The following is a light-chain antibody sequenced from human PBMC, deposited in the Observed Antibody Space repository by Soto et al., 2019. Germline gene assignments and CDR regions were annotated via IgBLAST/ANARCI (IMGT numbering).Light chain of an antibody. V-gene: IGLV2-23*02. Sequence: QSALPQPASMSGSPGQSITISCTGTSSDVGSYYPVSWFQQHPGKAPKLIIYEVNKRPSGVSDRFSGSKSGNTASLTISGLQAADEAEYYCCSYAGDTTFVVFGTGTKLTVL. CDR2: EVN. CDR1: SSDVGSYYP. CDR3: CSYAGDTTFVV. J-gene: IGLJ1*01.